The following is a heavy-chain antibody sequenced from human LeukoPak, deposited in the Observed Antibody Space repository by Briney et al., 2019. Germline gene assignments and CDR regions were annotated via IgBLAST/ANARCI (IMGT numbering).Heavy chain of an antibody. CDR3: AGSSGYSSSWYFDY. CDR2: INSNNGGT. D-gene: IGHD6-13*01. V-gene: IGHV1-2*02. J-gene: IGHJ4*02. Sequence: ASVKVSCKASGYTFTGHYIHWVRQAPGQGLEWMGWINSNNGGTIYAQNFQGRVTMTRDTSISTAYMELSRLRSDDTAVYYCAGSSGYSSSWYFDYWGQGTLVTVSS. CDR1: GYTFTGHY.